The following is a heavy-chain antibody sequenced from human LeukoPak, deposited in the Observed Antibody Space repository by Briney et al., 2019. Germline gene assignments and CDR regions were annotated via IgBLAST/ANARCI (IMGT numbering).Heavy chain of an antibody. D-gene: IGHD3-22*01. Sequence: GGSLRLSCAASGFTFSSYAMSWVRQAPGKGLEWVSSITSSDAATYYADSVKGRFTISRDNSDNTLYLQMNSLRAEDTAVYYCAKDRPNYYGSNGHYYKLNGDCWGQGTLVTVSS. V-gene: IGHV3-23*01. CDR3: AKDRPNYYGSNGHYYKLNGDC. J-gene: IGHJ4*02. CDR1: GFTFSSYA. CDR2: ITSSDAAT.